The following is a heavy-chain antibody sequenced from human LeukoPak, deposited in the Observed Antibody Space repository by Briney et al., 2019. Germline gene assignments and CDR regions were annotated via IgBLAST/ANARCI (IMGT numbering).Heavy chain of an antibody. CDR2: IYTGGKT. Sequence: GGSLRLSCAASGFTVSSNDMSWVRQAPGKGLEWVSLIYTGGKTYYADSVKGRFTISRDNSKNTVYLQMNSLRAEDTAVYYCARDLCTSTNCYGAFDYWGQGTLVTVSS. CDR1: GFTVSSND. J-gene: IGHJ4*02. CDR3: ARDLCTSTNCYGAFDY. V-gene: IGHV3-53*01. D-gene: IGHD2-2*01.